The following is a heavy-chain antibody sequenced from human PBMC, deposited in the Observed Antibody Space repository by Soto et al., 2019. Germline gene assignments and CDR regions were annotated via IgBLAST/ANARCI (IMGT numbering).Heavy chain of an antibody. CDR2: IYSGGST. CDR1: GFTVSSNY. CDR3: AREEGWNARYNWFDP. J-gene: IGHJ5*02. V-gene: IGHV3-66*01. D-gene: IGHD1-1*01. Sequence: EVQLVESGGGLVQPGGSLRLSCAASGFTVSSNYMSWVRQAPGKGLEWVSVIYSGGSTYYADYVKGRFTICKDNSKNTLYLQMNSLRAEDTAVYYCAREEGWNARYNWFDPWGQGTLVTVSS.